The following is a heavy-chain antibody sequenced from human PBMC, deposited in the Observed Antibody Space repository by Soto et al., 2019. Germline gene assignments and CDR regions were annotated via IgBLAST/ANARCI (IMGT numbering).Heavy chain of an antibody. D-gene: IGHD3-3*01. CDR3: AKAMAGHYDFWSGYPLSHGMDV. Sequence: GSLRLSCAASGFTFSSYGMHWVRQAPGKGLEWVAVISYDGSNKYYADSVKGRFTISRDNSKNTLYLQMNSLRAEDTAVYYCAKAMAGHYDFWSGYPLSHGMDVWGQGTTVTV. CDR2: ISYDGSNK. J-gene: IGHJ6*02. CDR1: GFTFSSYG. V-gene: IGHV3-30*18.